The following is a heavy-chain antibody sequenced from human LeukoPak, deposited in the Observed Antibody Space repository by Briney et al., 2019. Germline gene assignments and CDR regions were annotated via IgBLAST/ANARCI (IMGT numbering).Heavy chain of an antibody. Sequence: PSETLSLTCAVYGGSFSGYYWSWIRQPPGKGLEWIGEINHSGSTNYNPSLKSRVTISVDTSKNQFSLKLSSVTAADTAVYYCARSAVRYNWNNRYYFDYWGQGTLVTVSS. V-gene: IGHV4-34*01. D-gene: IGHD1/OR15-1a*01. CDR1: GGSFSGYY. CDR2: INHSGST. J-gene: IGHJ4*02. CDR3: ARSAVRYNWNNRYYFDY.